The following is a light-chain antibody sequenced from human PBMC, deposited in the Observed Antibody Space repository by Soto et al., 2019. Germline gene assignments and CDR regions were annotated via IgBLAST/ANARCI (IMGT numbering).Light chain of an antibody. J-gene: IGKJ5*01. CDR2: DTS. Sequence: ESVVTHSPATLSLSPLEISTLSFISIQSVGSFLAWYQQKPGQAPRLLIYDTSIRATGIPARFSGSGSGTDFTLTISSLEPEDFAVYYCQQRNSWPPTFTFGQGTRLEIK. CDR1: QSVGSF. CDR3: QQRNSWPPTFT. V-gene: IGKV3-11*01.